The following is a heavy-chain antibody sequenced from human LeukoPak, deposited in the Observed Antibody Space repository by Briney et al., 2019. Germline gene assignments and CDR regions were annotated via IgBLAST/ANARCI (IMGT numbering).Heavy chain of an antibody. V-gene: IGHV3-30*03. J-gene: IGHJ4*02. CDR2: ISFDGSNK. CDR3: ARGGGGRWGSYRHDY. CDR1: GFTFSSYG. Sequence: PGGSLRLSCAASGFTFSSYGMHWVRQAPGKGLEWVAVISFDGSNKYYADSVKGRFTISRDNSMNTLYLQMNSLRAEDTAVYYCARGGGGRWGSYRHDYWGQGTLVTVSS. D-gene: IGHD3-16*02.